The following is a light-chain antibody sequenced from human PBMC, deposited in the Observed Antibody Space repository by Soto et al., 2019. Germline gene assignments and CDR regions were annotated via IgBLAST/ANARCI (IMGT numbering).Light chain of an antibody. Sequence: QSVLTQPPSVSAAPGQQVTISCSRSSSNIGNDYVSWYQQLPGTAPKLLIYANNKRTAGIPDRFYGPESGTSATLGITGLQTGDEDDYYCGRWDSRLSTYVFGTGTKVTVL. CDR1: SSNIGNDY. V-gene: IGLV1-51*01. CDR2: ANN. CDR3: GRWDSRLSTYV. J-gene: IGLJ1*01.